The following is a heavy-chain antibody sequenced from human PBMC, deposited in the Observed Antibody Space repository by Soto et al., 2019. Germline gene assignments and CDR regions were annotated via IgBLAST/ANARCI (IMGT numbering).Heavy chain of an antibody. V-gene: IGHV4-59*08. CDR1: GDSVTSHY. CDR2: IHYTGFT. Sequence: SETLSLTCSFSGDSVTSHYLTWIRQSPEKGLEWIGFIHYTGFTSYNPSLNSRLTMSVDTSKSQVSLKLSSVTAADTAVYYCAYGVYAQWHYPYWGQGTPVTVSS. D-gene: IGHD2-8*01. CDR3: AYGVYAQWHYPY. J-gene: IGHJ4*02.